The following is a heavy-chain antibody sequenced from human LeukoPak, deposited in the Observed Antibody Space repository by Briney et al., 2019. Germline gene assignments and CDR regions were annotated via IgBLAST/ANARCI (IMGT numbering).Heavy chain of an antibody. CDR2: VWYDGTNR. Sequence: GGSLRLSCAASGFTFSSYGMHWVRQAPGKGLEWLAVVWYDGTNRYYVGSVKGRFIISRDNSENTLYLQMNNLGVADTAVTYCERDGRVLGSTTPGPLDYWGQGTLVTVSS. V-gene: IGHV3-33*08. CDR1: GFTFSSYG. D-gene: IGHD1-1*01. J-gene: IGHJ4*02. CDR3: ERDGRVLGSTTPGPLDY.